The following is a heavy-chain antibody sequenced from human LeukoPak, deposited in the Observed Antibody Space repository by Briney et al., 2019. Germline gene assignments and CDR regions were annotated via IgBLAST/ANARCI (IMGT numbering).Heavy chain of an antibody. V-gene: IGHV3-48*03. Sequence: GGSLRLSCAASGFTFSSYKMNWVRQAPGKGLEWVSYISGSGSTINYTDSVKGRFTISRDNAKNSLYLQMNSLRAEDTAVYYSARGYNYGFDYWGQGTLVTVSS. J-gene: IGHJ4*02. CDR2: ISGSGSTI. CDR3: ARGYNYGFDY. D-gene: IGHD5-18*01. CDR1: GFTFSSYK.